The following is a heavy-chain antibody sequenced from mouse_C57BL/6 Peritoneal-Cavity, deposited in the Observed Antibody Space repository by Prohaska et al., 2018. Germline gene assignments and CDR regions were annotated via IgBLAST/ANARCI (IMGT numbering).Heavy chain of an antibody. V-gene: IGHV4-1*01. CDR1: GIDFSRYC. D-gene: IGHD2-3*01. Sequence: EVKLLQSVGGLVQPGGSLTLSCAASGIDFSRYCMSWFRRAPGKGLEWIGESNPDSSTINYAPSLKDKFIISRDNAKKTLDLQMSKVRCEDTARYDSASPDGCYWYCDVWGTGTTVTVSS. J-gene: IGHJ1*03. CDR3: ASPDGCYWYCDV. CDR2: SNPDSSTI.